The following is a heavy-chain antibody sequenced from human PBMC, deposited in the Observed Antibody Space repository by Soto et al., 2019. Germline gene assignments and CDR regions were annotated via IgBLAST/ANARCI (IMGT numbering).Heavy chain of an antibody. D-gene: IGHD7-27*01. J-gene: IGHJ4*02. CDR3: AKKSLGSITLPAVYYFDY. CDR1: GFTFGNYA. Sequence: EVQLLESGGGLVQPGGSLRLSCAASGFTFGNYAFSWVRQAPGKGLEWVSVISGGGDATYYPDSVKGRFTTSRDNSTNTVYLQLNRLRAEDTAVYYCAKKSLGSITLPAVYYFDYWGQGTLVTVSS. CDR2: ISGGGDAT. V-gene: IGHV3-23*01.